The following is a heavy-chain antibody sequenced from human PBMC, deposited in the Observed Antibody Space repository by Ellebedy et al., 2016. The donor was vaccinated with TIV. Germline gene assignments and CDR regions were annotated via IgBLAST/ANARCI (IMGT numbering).Heavy chain of an antibody. CDR2: ITGSGDST. CDR3: AKGGYYNLDY. CDR1: GLTFSSYV. Sequence: GGSLRLXXAASGLTFSSYVMNWVRQAPGKGLEWVSAITGSGDSTYYADSVKGRFTISRDNSKNTLYLQMNGLRAEDTDVFYCAKGGYYNLDYWGPGILVTVSS. D-gene: IGHD3-9*01. V-gene: IGHV3-23*01. J-gene: IGHJ4*02.